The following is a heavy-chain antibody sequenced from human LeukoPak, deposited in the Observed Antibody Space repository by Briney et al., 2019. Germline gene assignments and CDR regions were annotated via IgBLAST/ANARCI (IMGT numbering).Heavy chain of an antibody. CDR3: ARGGILVPGIAVASYFDY. CDR1: GGSFSGYY. V-gene: IGHV4-34*01. CDR2: INHSGST. D-gene: IGHD6-19*01. J-gene: IGHJ4*02. Sequence: SETLSLTCAVYGGSFSGYYWSWIRQPPGKGLEWIGEINHSGSTSYNPSLKSRVTISVDTSKNQFSLKLNSVTAADTAVYHCARGGILVPGIAVASYFDYWGQGTLVTVSS.